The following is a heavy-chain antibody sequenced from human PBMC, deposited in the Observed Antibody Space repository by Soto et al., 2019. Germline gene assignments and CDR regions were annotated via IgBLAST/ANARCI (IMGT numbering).Heavy chain of an antibody. J-gene: IGHJ4*02. Sequence: EVQLVESGGGLVQPGGSLRLSCAASGFTVSSNYMSWVRQAPGKGLEWVSVIYSGGSAYYADSVKGRFTISRDNSKNTLYLQMNSVGAEDTAVYYCARHGYSYGGGYFDYWGQGTLVTVSS. D-gene: IGHD5-18*01. CDR2: IYSGGSA. CDR3: ARHGYSYGGGYFDY. V-gene: IGHV3-66*04. CDR1: GFTVSSNY.